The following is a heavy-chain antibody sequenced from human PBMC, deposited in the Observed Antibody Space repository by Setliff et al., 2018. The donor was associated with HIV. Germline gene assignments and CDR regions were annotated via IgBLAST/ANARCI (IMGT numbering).Heavy chain of an antibody. V-gene: IGHV4-34*12. Sequence: SETLSLTCAVYGGSFNDYYWSWIRQPPGKGLEWIGEIIHSGSTNYNPSLKSRVTISVDTSKNQFSLNLTPVTAADTAVYYCARVGVKLLWFGELSRHFDYWGQGTLVTVS. D-gene: IGHD3-10*01. J-gene: IGHJ4*02. CDR1: GGSFNDYY. CDR2: IIHSGST. CDR3: ARVGVKLLWFGELSRHFDY.